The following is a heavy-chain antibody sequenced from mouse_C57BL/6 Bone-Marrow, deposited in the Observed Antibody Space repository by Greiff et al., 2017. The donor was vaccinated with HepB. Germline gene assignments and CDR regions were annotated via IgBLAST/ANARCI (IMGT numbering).Heavy chain of an antibody. CDR2: INPNNGGT. Sequence: EVQLQQSGPELVKPGASVKISCKASGYTFTDYYMNWVKQSHGKSLEWIGDINPNNGGTRYNQKFKGKATLTVDKSSSTAYMELRSLTSEDSAVYYCARRDCNYEGGFAYWGQGTLVTVSA. V-gene: IGHV1-26*01. J-gene: IGHJ3*01. CDR1: GYTFTDYY. D-gene: IGHD2-1*01. CDR3: ARRDCNYEGGFAY.